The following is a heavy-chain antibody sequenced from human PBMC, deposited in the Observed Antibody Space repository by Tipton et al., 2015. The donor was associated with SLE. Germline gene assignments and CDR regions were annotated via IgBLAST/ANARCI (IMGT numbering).Heavy chain of an antibody. J-gene: IGHJ4*02. D-gene: IGHD3-3*01. V-gene: IGHV4-34*01. CDR1: GFTFSNAW. Sequence: LRLSCAASGFTFSNAWMNWIRQPPGKGLEWIGEINHSGSTNYNPSLKSRVTISVDTSKNQFSLKLSSVTAADTAVYYCAREEENFWSGYYPLFDYWGQGTLVTVSS. CDR2: INHSGST. CDR3: AREEENFWSGYYPLFDY.